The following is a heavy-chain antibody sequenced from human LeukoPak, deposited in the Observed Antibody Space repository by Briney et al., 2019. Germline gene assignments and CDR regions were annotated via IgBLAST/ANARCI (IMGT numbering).Heavy chain of an antibody. Sequence: ASAKVSCKASGYTFTSYYMHWVRQAPGQGLEWMGIINPSGGSTSYAQKFQGRVTMTRDTSTSTVYMELSSLRSEDTAVYYCARVSYDFWSGYYYYYMDVWGKGTTVTVSS. D-gene: IGHD3-3*01. J-gene: IGHJ6*03. CDR3: ARVSYDFWSGYYYYYMDV. CDR1: GYTFTSYY. CDR2: INPSGGST. V-gene: IGHV1-46*01.